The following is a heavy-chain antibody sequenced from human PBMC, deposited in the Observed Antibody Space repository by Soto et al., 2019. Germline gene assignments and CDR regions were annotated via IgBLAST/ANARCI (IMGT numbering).Heavy chain of an antibody. J-gene: IGHJ6*02. D-gene: IGHD7-27*01. CDR2: IYGNDDK. V-gene: IGHV2-5*01. CDR3: AQLPWGGMDV. CDR1: GFSLSTSRVA. Sequence: QITLKESGPTLVKPTQTLTLTCTFSGFSLSTSRVAVGWIRQPPGKALEWLALIYGNDDKRYSPFLKSRLTITKDTPKNQVVLTMTNMDPVDTATYFCAQLPWGGMDVWGQGTTVTVSS.